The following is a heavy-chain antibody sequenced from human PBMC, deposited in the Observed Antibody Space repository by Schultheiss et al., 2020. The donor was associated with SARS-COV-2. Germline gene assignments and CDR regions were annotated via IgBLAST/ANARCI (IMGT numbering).Heavy chain of an antibody. V-gene: IGHV3-53*01. Sequence: GGSLRLSCAASGFTVSSNYMSWVRQAPGKGLEWVSVIYSGGSTYYADSVKGRFTISRDNSKNTLYLQMNSLRAEDTAVYYCARVPSGYSSGWNEGGWFDPWGQGTLVTVSS. CDR3: ARVPSGYSSGWNEGGWFDP. CDR1: GFTVSSNY. CDR2: IYSGGST. D-gene: IGHD6-19*01. J-gene: IGHJ5*02.